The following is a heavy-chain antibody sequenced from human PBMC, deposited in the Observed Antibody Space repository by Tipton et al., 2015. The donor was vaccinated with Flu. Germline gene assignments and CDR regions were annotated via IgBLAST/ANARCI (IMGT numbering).Heavy chain of an antibody. CDR1: DGSITSYY. CDR3: ARARAPYYYYAMDV. V-gene: IGHV4-59*01. J-gene: IGHJ6*02. Sequence: TLSLTCTVSDGSITSYYWSWIRQPPGKGLEWIGYIYNSGTTNFNPSLMSRLTISDDTSKNQFSLKLSSVTAADTAVYFCARARAPYYYYAMDVWGQGTTVTVSS. CDR2: IYNSGTT.